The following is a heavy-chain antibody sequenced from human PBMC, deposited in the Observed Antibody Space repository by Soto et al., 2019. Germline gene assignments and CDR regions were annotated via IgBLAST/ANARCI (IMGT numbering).Heavy chain of an antibody. D-gene: IGHD3-10*01. Sequence: QVQLVESGGGVVQSGRSLRLSCAASGFTFSSYGMHWVRQAPGKGLEWVAVIWYDGSNRYSADSVKGRFTISRDNSKNTLNRQMNSLRVEDTAVYYCARDLGHYESESTYMDVWCQGTTVTVSS. CDR2: IWYDGSNR. J-gene: IGHJ6*02. V-gene: IGHV3-33*01. CDR3: ARDLGHYESESTYMDV. CDR1: GFTFSSYG.